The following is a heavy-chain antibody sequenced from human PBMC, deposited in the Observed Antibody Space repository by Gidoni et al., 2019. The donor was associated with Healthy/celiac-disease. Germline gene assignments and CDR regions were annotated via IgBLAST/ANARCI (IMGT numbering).Heavy chain of an antibody. CDR2: IKQDGSEK. Sequence: EVQLVESGGGLVQPGGSLRLSCAASGFPFSSHWMSWVRQAPGKGLEWGANIKQDGSEKYYVDSVKGRFTISRDNAKNSLYLQMNSLRAEDTAVYYCARDLGRQARLGELSLFDYWGQGTLVTVSS. CDR1: GFPFSSHW. V-gene: IGHV3-7*01. J-gene: IGHJ4*02. D-gene: IGHD3-16*02. CDR3: ARDLGRQARLGELSLFDY.